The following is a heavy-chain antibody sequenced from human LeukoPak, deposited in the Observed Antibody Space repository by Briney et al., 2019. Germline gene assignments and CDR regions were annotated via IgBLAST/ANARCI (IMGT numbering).Heavy chain of an antibody. V-gene: IGHV3-23*01. Sequence: PGGSLRLSCTASGFTFSSYAMSWVRQAPGKGLEWVSSISGSGGSSHYADSVKGRLIISRDNSKNTLYLHMNSLRAEDTAVYYCARVLVGATTHFDYWGQGTLVTVSS. CDR1: GFTFSSYA. CDR3: ARVLVGATTHFDY. J-gene: IGHJ4*02. CDR2: ISGSGGSS. D-gene: IGHD1-26*01.